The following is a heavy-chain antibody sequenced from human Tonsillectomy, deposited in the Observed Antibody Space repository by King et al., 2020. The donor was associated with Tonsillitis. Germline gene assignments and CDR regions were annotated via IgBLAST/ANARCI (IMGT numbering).Heavy chain of an antibody. Sequence: VQLVESGGGVVQPGRSLRLSCAASGFTFSSYGMHWVRQAPGKGLEWVAVISYDGSNKYYADSVKGRFTISRDNSKNTLYLQMNSLRAEDTAVYYCAKDPTSIAARLNYYFDYWGQGTLVTVSS. V-gene: IGHV3-30*18. CDR2: ISYDGSNK. D-gene: IGHD6-6*01. CDR1: GFTFSSYG. CDR3: AKDPTSIAARLNYYFDY. J-gene: IGHJ4*02.